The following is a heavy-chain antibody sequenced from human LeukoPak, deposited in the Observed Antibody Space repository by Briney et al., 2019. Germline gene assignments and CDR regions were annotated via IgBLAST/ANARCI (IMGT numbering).Heavy chain of an antibody. J-gene: IGHJ4*02. CDR1: GFTFSSYW. V-gene: IGHV3-74*01. CDR3: AREVAAAPFDY. D-gene: IGHD6-13*01. Sequence: GGSLRLSCAASGFTFSSYWMHWVRQAPGKGLVWVSRINSDGSSTSYADSVEGRFTISRDNAKNTLYLQMNSLRAEDTAVYYCAREVAAAPFDYWGQGTLVTVSS. CDR2: INSDGSST.